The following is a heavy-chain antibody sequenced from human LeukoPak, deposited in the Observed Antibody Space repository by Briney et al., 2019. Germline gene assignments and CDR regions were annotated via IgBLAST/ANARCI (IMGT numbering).Heavy chain of an antibody. J-gene: IGHJ5*02. CDR3: ARYGQYYDSSGYYSGWFDP. D-gene: IGHD3-22*01. CDR1: GGSISSYY. CDR2: IYYSGST. V-gene: IGHV4-59*13. Sequence: SETLSLACTVSGGSISSYYWSWLRQPPGKGLEWIGYIYYSGSTNYNPSLKSRVTISVDTSKNQFSLKLSSVTAADTAVYYCARYGQYYDSSGYYSGWFDPWGQGTLVTVSS.